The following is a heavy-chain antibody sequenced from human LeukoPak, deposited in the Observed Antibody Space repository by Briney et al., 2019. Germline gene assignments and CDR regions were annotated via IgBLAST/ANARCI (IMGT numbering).Heavy chain of an antibody. J-gene: IGHJ4*02. Sequence: PGGSLRLSCAASGFSFSSYWMHWVRQAPGKGLVWVSRISSDGSSTIYADSAKGRFTISRDNAKNTLYLQMNSLRAEDTAVYYCARLGSGSTLDCWGQGILVTVSS. D-gene: IGHD3-10*01. CDR3: ARLGSGSTLDC. CDR1: GFSFSSYW. CDR2: ISSDGSST. V-gene: IGHV3-74*01.